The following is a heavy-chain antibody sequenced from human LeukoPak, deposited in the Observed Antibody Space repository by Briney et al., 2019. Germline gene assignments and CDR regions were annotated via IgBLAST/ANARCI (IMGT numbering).Heavy chain of an antibody. Sequence: ASVKVSCKAPGYTFTSFGISWVRQAPGQGLEWMGWISTYNTNTQYAQKLQGRVTMTTDTSASTASMDLRSLTSDDTAVYYCARGWELDYWGQGTLVTVSS. CDR1: GYTFTSFG. V-gene: IGHV1-18*01. D-gene: IGHD1-26*01. CDR2: ISTYNTNT. CDR3: ARGWELDY. J-gene: IGHJ4*02.